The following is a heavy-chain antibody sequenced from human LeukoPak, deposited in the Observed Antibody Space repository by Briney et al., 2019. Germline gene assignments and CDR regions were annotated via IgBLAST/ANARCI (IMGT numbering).Heavy chain of an antibody. D-gene: IGHD3-22*01. CDR2: IYSTDKT. Sequence: GGSLRLTCAASGITVSTNYMNWVRQAPGKGLEWVSVIYSTDKTNYADSVQGRFTISRDPSKNTVYLQMNSLRGEDTAVYYCAREIGYYFDNHSSRLRGRFDVWGTGTTVTVSS. CDR1: GITVSTNY. CDR3: AREIGYYFDNHSSRLRGRFDV. V-gene: IGHV3-53*01. J-gene: IGHJ6*04.